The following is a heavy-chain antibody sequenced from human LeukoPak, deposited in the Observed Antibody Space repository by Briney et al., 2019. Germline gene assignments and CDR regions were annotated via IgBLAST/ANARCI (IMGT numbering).Heavy chain of an antibody. CDR1: GGSMNDYY. Sequence: SETLSLTCTVSGGSMNDYYWSWIRQPPGKGLEWIGYMYYSGSTNYNPSLKSRVSISIDTSKNQFSLKLSSVTAADTAVYYCARDRYCIGGICYSGRFDPWGRGTLVTVPS. CDR3: ARDRYCIGGICYSGRFDP. D-gene: IGHD2-15*01. CDR2: MYYSGST. V-gene: IGHV4-59*01. J-gene: IGHJ5*02.